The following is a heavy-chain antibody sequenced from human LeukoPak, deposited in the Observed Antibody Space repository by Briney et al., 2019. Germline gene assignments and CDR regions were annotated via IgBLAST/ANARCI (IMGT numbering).Heavy chain of an antibody. CDR3: ARVLPPTYIEIVQTAPYYFDF. CDR1: GYPFANFA. CDR2: ISGDKGPT. Sequence: ASVKVSCKTSGYPFANFAISWVRQARGQGLEWVGWISGDKGPTYYAPKLQDRVTMTTDTSTSTAYMDLRGLRSDDTAVYYCARVLPPTYIEIVQTAPYYFDFWGQGTLVTVSS. D-gene: IGHD2/OR15-2a*01. V-gene: IGHV1-18*01. J-gene: IGHJ4*02.